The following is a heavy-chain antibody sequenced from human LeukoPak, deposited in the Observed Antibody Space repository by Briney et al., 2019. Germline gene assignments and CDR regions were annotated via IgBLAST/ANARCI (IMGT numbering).Heavy chain of an antibody. CDR2: ISYDGSNK. V-gene: IGHV3-30-3*01. CDR3: AVLGY. CDR1: GFTFSSYA. D-gene: IGHD3-3*02. J-gene: IGHJ4*02. Sequence: GGSLRLCCAASGFTFSSYAMHWVRQAPGKGLEWVAVISYDGSNKYYADSVKGRFTISRDNSKNTLYLQMNSLRAEDTAVYYCAVLGYWGQGTLVTVSS.